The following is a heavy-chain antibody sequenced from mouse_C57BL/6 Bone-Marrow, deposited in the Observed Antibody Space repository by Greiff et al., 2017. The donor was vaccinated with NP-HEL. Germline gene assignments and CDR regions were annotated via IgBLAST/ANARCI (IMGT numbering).Heavy chain of an antibody. V-gene: IGHV1-55*01. CDR2: IYPGSGSS. J-gene: IGHJ1*03. CDR3: ARAGGNCNGYFDV. Sequence: QVQLQQPGAELVKPGASVKMSCKASGYTFTSYWITWVKQRPGRGLEWIGDIYPGSGSSNYNEKFKSKATLTVDTSSSTAYMQLSSLTSEDSAVYYWARAGGNCNGYFDVWGTGTTVTVSS. D-gene: IGHD2-1*01. CDR1: GYTFTSYW.